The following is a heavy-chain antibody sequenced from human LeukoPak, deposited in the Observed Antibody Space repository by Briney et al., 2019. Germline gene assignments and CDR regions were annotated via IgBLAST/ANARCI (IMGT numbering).Heavy chain of an antibody. V-gene: IGHV3-23*01. J-gene: IGHJ4*02. CDR3: AKDPCHGSYRYDFSCRYFDY. D-gene: IGHD3-16*02. Sequence: GGSLRLSCAASGFTFSSYAMSWVRQAPGKGREGVSAISGSGGSTYYADSVKGRFTTSRDNSKNTLYLQMNSLRAEDTAVYYCAKDPCHGSYRYDFSCRYFDYWGQGTLVTVSS. CDR1: GFTFSSYA. CDR2: ISGSGGST.